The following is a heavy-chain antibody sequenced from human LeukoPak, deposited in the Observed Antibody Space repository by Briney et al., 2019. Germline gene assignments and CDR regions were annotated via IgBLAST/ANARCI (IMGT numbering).Heavy chain of an antibody. J-gene: IGHJ4*02. D-gene: IGHD2-2*01. CDR3: ARDDYQSFDY. V-gene: IGHV3-30-3*01. Sequence: GGSLRLSCAASGFTFSSYAMNWVRQAPGKGLEWVAVISYDGSSKYYADSVKGRFTISRDNSKTTLYLQLNSLRAEDTAVYYCARDDYQSFDYWGQGTLVTVSS. CDR1: GFTFSSYA. CDR2: ISYDGSSK.